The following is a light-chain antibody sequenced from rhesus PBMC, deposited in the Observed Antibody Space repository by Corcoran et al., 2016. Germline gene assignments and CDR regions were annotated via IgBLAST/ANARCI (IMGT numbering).Light chain of an antibody. J-gene: IGKJ4*01. CDR2: LGS. CDR1: QSLLHSNGYSY. V-gene: IGKV2-91*01. CDR3: MQATQLPLT. Sequence: DIVMTQTPLSLSVTPGEPASISCRSSQSLLHSNGYSYLFWYLQKPGQAPQLLIYLGSNRASGVPDRVSGRGSGTDFTLNISRVEAEDVGVYYCMQATQLPLTFGGGTKVEIK.